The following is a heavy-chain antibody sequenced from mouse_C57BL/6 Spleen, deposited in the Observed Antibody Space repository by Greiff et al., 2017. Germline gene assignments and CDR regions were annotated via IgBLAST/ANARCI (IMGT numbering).Heavy chain of an antibody. Sequence: DVHLVESGGGLVQSGRSLRLSCATSGFTFSDFYMEWVRQAPGKGLEWIAASRNKANDYTTEYSASVKGRFIVSRDTSQSILYLQMNALRAEDTAIYYCARAFYNAMDYWGQGTSVTVSS. CDR1: GFTFSDFY. CDR2: SRNKANDYTT. J-gene: IGHJ4*01. D-gene: IGHD2-12*01. CDR3: ARAFYNAMDY. V-gene: IGHV7-1*01.